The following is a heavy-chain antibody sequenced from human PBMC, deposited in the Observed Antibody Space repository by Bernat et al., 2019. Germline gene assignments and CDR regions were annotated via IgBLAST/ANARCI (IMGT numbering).Heavy chain of an antibody. V-gene: IGHV3-30*01. J-gene: IGHJ4*02. CDR2: ISYDGSNK. CDR1: GFTFSSYA. D-gene: IGHD4-4*01. Sequence: QVQLVESGGGVVQPGRSLRLSCAASGFTFSSYAMHWVRQAPGKGLEWVAVISYDGSNKYYADSVKGRFTISRDNSKNTLYLQMNSLRAEDTAVYYCARAQVLSDYSSYDYWGQGTLVTVSS. CDR3: ARAQVLSDYSSYDY.